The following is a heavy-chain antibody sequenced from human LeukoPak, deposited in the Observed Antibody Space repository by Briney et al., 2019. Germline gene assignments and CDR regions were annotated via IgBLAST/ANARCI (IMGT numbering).Heavy chain of an antibody. CDR2: VSTGSNYI. CDR1: GFTFSSYS. CDR3: ARDRDYYDSSGYYYLTDY. V-gene: IGHV3-21*01. J-gene: IGHJ4*02. Sequence: GGSLRLSCTASGFTFSSYSLNWVRQAPGKGLEWVSSVSTGSNYIYYADSVKGRFTISRDNDKNSLYLQMNSLRVEDTAVYYCARDRDYYDSSGYYYLTDYWGQGTLVTVSS. D-gene: IGHD3-22*01.